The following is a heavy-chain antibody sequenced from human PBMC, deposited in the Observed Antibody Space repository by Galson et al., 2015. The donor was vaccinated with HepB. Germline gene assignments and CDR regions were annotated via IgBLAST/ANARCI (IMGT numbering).Heavy chain of an antibody. CDR2: ISSSSSYI. CDR1: GFTFSSYS. V-gene: IGHV3-21*01. J-gene: IGHJ6*04. CDR3: ARDVVPAAKGGLDV. Sequence: SLRLSCAASGFTFSSYSMNWVRQAPGKGLEWVSSISSSSSYIYYADSVKGRFTISRDNAKNSLYLQMNSLRAEDTAVYYCARDVVPAAKGGLDVWGKGTTVTVSS. D-gene: IGHD2-2*01.